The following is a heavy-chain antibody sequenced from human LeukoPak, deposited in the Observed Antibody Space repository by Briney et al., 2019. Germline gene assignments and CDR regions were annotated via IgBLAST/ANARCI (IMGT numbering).Heavy chain of an antibody. CDR2: ISSRGSAM. CDR3: ARESGGSWTIYDH. D-gene: IGHD2-15*01. V-gene: IGHV3-11*01. CDR1: GFSFSDYY. J-gene: IGHJ5*02. Sequence: PGGSLRLSCAASGFSFSDYYMSWIRQAPGKGLEWLSYISSRGSAMYYADSVKGRFTISRDNARNSLYLEVSSLTPEDTAVYYCARESGGSWTIYDHWGQGTLVTVSS.